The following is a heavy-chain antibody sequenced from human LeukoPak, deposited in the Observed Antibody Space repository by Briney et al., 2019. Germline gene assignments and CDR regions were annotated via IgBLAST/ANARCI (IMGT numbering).Heavy chain of an antibody. V-gene: IGHV3-43*02. Sequence: PGGSLRLSCAASGFTFDDYAMHWVRQAPGKGLEWVSLISGDGGSTYYADSVKGRFTISRDNSKNSLYLQMNSLRTEDTALYYCAKSPVWFGDTSGMDVWGQGTTVTVSS. CDR2: ISGDGGST. CDR1: GFTFDDYA. J-gene: IGHJ6*02. CDR3: AKSPVWFGDTSGMDV. D-gene: IGHD3-10*01.